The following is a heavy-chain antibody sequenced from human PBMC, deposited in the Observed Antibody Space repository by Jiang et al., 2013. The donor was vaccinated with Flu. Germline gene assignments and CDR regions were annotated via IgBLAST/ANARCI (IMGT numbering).Heavy chain of an antibody. V-gene: IGHV4-39*01. J-gene: IGHJ3*02. Sequence: GLVKPSETLSLTCTVSGGSISSSSYYWGWIRQPPGKGLEWIGSIYYSGSTYYNPSLKSRVTISVDTSKNQFSLKLSSVTAADTAVYYCARVKQDIVVVPAATDAFDIWGQGTMVTVSS. D-gene: IGHD2-2*01. CDR3: ARVKQDIVVVPAATDAFDI. CDR2: IYYSGST. CDR1: GGSISSSSYY.